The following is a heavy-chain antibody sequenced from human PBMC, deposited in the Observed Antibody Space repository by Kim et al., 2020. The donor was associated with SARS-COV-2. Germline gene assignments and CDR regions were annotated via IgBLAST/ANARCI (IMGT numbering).Heavy chain of an antibody. CDR2: INHSGST. CDR3: ASIPGFWSAKVNMDV. Sequence: SETLSLTCAVYGGSFSGYYWSWIRQPPGKGLEWIGEINHSGSTNYNPSLKSRVTISVDTSKNQFSLKLSSVTAADTAVYYCASIPGFWSAKVNMDVWGQGTTVTVSS. J-gene: IGHJ6*02. CDR1: GGSFSGYY. V-gene: IGHV4-34*01. D-gene: IGHD3-3*01.